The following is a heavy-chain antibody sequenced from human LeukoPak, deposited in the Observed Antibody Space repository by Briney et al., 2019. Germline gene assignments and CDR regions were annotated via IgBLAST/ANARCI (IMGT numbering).Heavy chain of an antibody. CDR1: GFTFDDYG. Sequence: GGSLRLSCEASGFTFDDYGMTWVRHVPGKGLEWISSINWNGGTTSYADSVKGRFTISRDNDKNSLYLQMNSLRAEDTALYYCARGDYRQLAYFDYWGQGALVTVSS. D-gene: IGHD3-16*02. J-gene: IGHJ4*02. CDR2: INWNGGTT. CDR3: ARGDYRQLAYFDY. V-gene: IGHV3-20*04.